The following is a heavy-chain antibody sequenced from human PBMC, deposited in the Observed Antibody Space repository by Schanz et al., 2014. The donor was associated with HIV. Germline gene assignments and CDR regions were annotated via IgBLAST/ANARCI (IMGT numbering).Heavy chain of an antibody. CDR3: TSGSFEFGDLLDDYYYDAMDV. CDR1: GGTFSNYA. D-gene: IGHD3-10*01. J-gene: IGHJ6*02. Sequence: QVQLVQSGAEVKKPGSSVKVSCKASGGTFSNYAMTWVRQAPGQGLEWMAGIIPIIGTADYAQKFQGRVTITADKSTSTFYLELSSLRSEDTAVYYCTSGSFEFGDLLDDYYYDAMDVWGQGTTVTVSS. CDR2: IIPIIGTA. V-gene: IGHV1-69*06.